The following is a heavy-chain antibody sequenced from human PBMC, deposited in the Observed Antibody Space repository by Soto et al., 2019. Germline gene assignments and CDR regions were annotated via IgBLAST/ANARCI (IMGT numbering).Heavy chain of an antibody. CDR2: IYSGGST. CDR1: GFPVSSNY. Sequence: GGSMRLSCAASGFPVSSNYMSWVRQAPGKGLEWVSVIYSGGSTYYADSVKGRFTISRDNSKNTLYLQMNSLRAEDTAVYYCASLGTYYDFWSGYYFDYWGQGTLVTVSS. V-gene: IGHV3-53*01. D-gene: IGHD3-3*01. J-gene: IGHJ4*02. CDR3: ASLGTYYDFWSGYYFDY.